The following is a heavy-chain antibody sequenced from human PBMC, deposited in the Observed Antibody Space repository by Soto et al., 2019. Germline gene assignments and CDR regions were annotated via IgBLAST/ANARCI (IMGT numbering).Heavy chain of an antibody. CDR2: ISAYNGNT. J-gene: IGHJ4*02. D-gene: IGHD3-22*01. Sequence: QVQLVQSGAEVKKPGASVKVSCKASGYTFTIYGISWVRQAPGQGLEWMGWISAYNGNTNYAQKLQGRVTMTTDTYRSTDYMALRSLGSDDTAVYYCARGGYDSSGYYYYVDYWGQGTLVTVSS. CDR1: GYTFTIYG. V-gene: IGHV1-18*04. CDR3: ARGGYDSSGYYYYVDY.